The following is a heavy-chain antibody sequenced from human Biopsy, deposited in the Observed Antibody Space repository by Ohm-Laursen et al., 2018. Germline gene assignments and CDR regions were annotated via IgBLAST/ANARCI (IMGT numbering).Heavy chain of an antibody. CDR2: INTYSGNT. D-gene: IGHD4-17*01. J-gene: IGHJ5*02. CDR1: GYTFTTYG. V-gene: IGHV1-18*01. Sequence: ASVKVSCKASGYTFTTYGISWVRQAPGQGLEWMGWINTYSGNTNYGKKFHDRVIMTSDTSTSTAYLEHRSLRSDDTAVYYCARDYYPYVDYLKDVPLCVSWGQGTLVTVSS. CDR3: ARDYYPYVDYLKDVPLCVS.